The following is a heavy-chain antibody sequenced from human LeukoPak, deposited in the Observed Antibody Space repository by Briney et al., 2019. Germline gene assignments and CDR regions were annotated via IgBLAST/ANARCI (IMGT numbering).Heavy chain of an antibody. J-gene: IGHJ6*02. CDR1: GDSINSGSYY. CDR2: IYYSGST. CDR3: ARGRDSSGWSYYYYGMDV. D-gene: IGHD6-19*01. Sequence: SETLSLTCTVSGDSINSGSYYWGWIRQPPGKGLEWIGLIYYSGSTSYNPSLKSRVTISVDTSKNQFSLRLNAVTAADTAVYYCARGRDSSGWSYYYYGMDVWGQGTTVTVSS. V-gene: IGHV4-39*01.